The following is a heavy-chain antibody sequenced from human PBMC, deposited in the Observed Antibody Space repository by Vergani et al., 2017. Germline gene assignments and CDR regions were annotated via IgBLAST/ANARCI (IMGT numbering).Heavy chain of an antibody. CDR2: IIPISGTS. CDR3: ARNTVTNDY. Sequence: VQLVQSGAEVKKPGSSVKVSCKASGDTFSNYAISWVRQAPGQGLEWVGAIIPISGTSNNAQKFQGRVTITADESTRTVYMELRSLRSDDTAVYYCARNTVTNDYWGQGTLVTVSS. D-gene: IGHD4-17*01. V-gene: IGHV1-69*01. CDR1: GDTFSNYA. J-gene: IGHJ4*02.